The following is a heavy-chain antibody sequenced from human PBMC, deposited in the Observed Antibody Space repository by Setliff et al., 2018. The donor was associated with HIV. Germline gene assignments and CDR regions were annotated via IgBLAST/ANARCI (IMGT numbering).Heavy chain of an antibody. CDR2: IFHSGNA. CDR3: ARDIQAAGTGWFDP. V-gene: IGHV4-38-2*02. CDR1: GYSISSGYF. Sequence: SETLSLTCSVSGYSISSGYFWSWIRQPPGKGLEWIGSIFHSGNAHYSPPLKSRVTISVDTSKNHFSLRLSSVTAADTAVYYCARDIQAAGTGWFDPWGQGTLVTVSS. D-gene: IGHD6-13*01. J-gene: IGHJ5*02.